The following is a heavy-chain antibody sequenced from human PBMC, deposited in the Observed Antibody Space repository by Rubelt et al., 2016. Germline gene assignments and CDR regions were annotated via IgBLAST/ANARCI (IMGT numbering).Heavy chain of an antibody. CDR2: INHSGST. J-gene: IGHJ4*02. Sequence: QLQLQESGPGLVKPSETLSLTCAVYGGSFSGYYWSWIRQPPGKGLEWIGEINHSGSTNYNPSLKSRVTISVDTSENRFSLRLSSVTAADTAVYYCARHPTALDIYYFDYWGQGTLVTVSS. CDR1: GGSFSGYY. CDR3: ARHPTALDIYYFDY. V-gene: IGHV4-34*01. D-gene: IGHD5-18*01.